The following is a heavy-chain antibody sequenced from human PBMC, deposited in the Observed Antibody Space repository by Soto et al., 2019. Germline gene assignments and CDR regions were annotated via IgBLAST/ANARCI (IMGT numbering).Heavy chain of an antibody. CDR2: ISGSGGST. CDR3: AKNGHCSGGSCYSQRSYEGDNDAFDI. Sequence: PGGSLRLSCGSSGFTFRSHAMSLVRQAPGEGVEWVSAISGSGGSTYYADSVKGRFTISRDNSKNTLYLQMNSLRAEDTAVYYCAKNGHCSGGSCYSQRSYEGDNDAFDIWGQGTMVTVSS. CDR1: GFTFRSHA. V-gene: IGHV3-23*01. J-gene: IGHJ3*02. D-gene: IGHD2-15*01.